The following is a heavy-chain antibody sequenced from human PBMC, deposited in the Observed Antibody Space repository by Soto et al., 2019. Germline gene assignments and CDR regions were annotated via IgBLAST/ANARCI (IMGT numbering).Heavy chain of an antibody. D-gene: IGHD3-16*01. CDR3: AKGRTFFDF. CDR1: GFAFSDYA. CDR2: ISDGAGAT. J-gene: IGHJ4*02. Sequence: EVHLLESGGGLVQPGGSLRLSCAASGFAFSDYAMTWVRQAPGKGLEWVSDISDGAGATHYADSVKGRFTISRDDSKNQLYLQMDSLRAEDAAVYYCAKGRTFFDFWGQGTLVTVSS. V-gene: IGHV3-23*01.